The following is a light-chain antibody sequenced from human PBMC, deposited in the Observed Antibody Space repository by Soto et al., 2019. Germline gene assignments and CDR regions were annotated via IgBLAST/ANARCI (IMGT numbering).Light chain of an antibody. J-gene: IGKJ2*01. CDR3: QQYGSSPDT. V-gene: IGKV3-20*01. CDR2: GAS. CDR1: QSVSRSY. Sequence: ELVLTQSPGTLSLSPGERATLSCRASQSVSRSYLAWYQQKPGQAPRLLIYGASSRATGIPDRFSGSGSGTDFTLTISRLEPEDFAVYYCQQYGSSPDTFGQGTKLEIK.